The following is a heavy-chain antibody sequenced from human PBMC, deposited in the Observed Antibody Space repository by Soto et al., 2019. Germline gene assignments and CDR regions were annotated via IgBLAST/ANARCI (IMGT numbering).Heavy chain of an antibody. V-gene: IGHV1-69*01. Sequence: QVQLVQSGAEVKKPGSSVKVSCKASGGTFSSYAISWVRQAPGQGLEWMGGIIPIFGTANYAQKFQGRVTITADESTSTAYMELSSLRSEDTAVYYCARRRVEGWFGASRAFDIWGQGTMVTVSS. CDR1: GGTFSSYA. CDR2: IIPIFGTA. CDR3: ARRRVEGWFGASRAFDI. J-gene: IGHJ3*02. D-gene: IGHD3-10*01.